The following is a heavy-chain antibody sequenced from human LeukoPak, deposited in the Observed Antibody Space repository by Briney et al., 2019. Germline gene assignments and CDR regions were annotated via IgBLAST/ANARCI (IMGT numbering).Heavy chain of an antibody. V-gene: IGHV3-30*18. D-gene: IGHD6-19*01. CDR3: AKTTGGWPRFFDH. CDR1: GYPFSGSD. J-gene: IGHJ4*02. Sequence: PGGSLRLSCAASGYPFSGSDIHRVRQAPGKGLEWVAFVSHEGSSKFYAESVKGRFGISRDNSKSTTYLQMNGLRPDDTAVYYCAKTTGGWPRFFDHWGQGTLVAVSS. CDR2: VSHEGSSK.